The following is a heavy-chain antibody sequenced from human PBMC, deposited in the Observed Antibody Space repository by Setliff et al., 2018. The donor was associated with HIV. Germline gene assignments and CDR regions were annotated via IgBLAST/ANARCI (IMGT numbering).Heavy chain of an antibody. CDR2: IKTKTEGGPT. CDR1: GFTFNIAW. CDR3: ATKGRDVYSLEAPG. D-gene: IGHD3-3*01. J-gene: IGHJ4*02. V-gene: IGHV3-15*01. Sequence: GGSLRLSCAASGFTFNIAWLSWVRQAPGKGLEWVGRIKTKTEGGPTHYAAPGKGRFTISRDDSKNTVYLQMNSLKPEDTAVYYCATKGRDVYSLEAPGWGQGTLVTVSS.